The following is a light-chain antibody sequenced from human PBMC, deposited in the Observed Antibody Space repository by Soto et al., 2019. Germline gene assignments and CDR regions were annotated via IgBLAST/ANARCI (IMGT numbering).Light chain of an antibody. CDR3: QQYGRSPPFT. V-gene: IGKV3-20*01. J-gene: IGKJ2*01. CDR1: QSVSSTY. Sequence: EIVLTQSPGTLSLSPGERATLSCRASQSVSSTYIAWYQQNPGRAPRLLIYGASSRATGIPDRFSGSGSGTDVTLTISRLEPEDFAVYFCQQYGRSPPFTFGQGTKVESK. CDR2: GAS.